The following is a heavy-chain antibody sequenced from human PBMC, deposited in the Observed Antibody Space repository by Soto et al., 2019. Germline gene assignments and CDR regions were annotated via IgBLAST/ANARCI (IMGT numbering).Heavy chain of an antibody. V-gene: IGHV1-18*01. J-gene: IGHJ6*04. CDR2: ISVYNSNT. CDR3: ARDDPLKPLFTYSHFVLVV. CDR1: GYTFTGYG. Sequence: ASVKVSWKASGYTFTGYGFSWVRQAPGHGLEWMGWISVYNSNTNYAKKFKGRVTMTADTSTSTAYMELRSLRSDDTAVYFCARDDPLKPLFTYSHFVLVVWAGRATVTCSS. D-gene: IGHD2-8*02.